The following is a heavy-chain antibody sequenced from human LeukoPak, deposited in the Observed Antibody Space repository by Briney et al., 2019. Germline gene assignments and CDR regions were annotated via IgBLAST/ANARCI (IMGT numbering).Heavy chain of an antibody. V-gene: IGHV4-39*02. CDR3: ARDGILWFGELAYFDY. CDR2: IYYNGST. Sequence: PSETLSLTCTVSGGSINSSSYYWGWIRQPPGKGLEWIGSIYYNGSTYYNPSLKSRVTISVDTSKNQFSLKLSSVTAADTAVYYCARDGILWFGELAYFDYWGQGTLVTVSS. J-gene: IGHJ4*02. CDR1: GGSINSSSYY. D-gene: IGHD3-10*01.